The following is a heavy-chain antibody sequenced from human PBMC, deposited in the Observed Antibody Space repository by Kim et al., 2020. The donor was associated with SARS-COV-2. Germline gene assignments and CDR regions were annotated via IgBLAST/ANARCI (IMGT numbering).Heavy chain of an antibody. V-gene: IGHV5-10-1*01. CDR2: IDPSDSYT. CDR3: ARRGIAVAGTGYYYYGMDV. Sequence: GESLKISCKGSGYSFTSYWISWVRQMPGKGLEWMGRIDPSDSYTNYNPSFQGHVTISADKSISTAYLQWSSLKASDTAMYYCARRGIAVAGTGYYYYGMDVWGQGTTVTVSS. CDR1: GYSFTSYW. D-gene: IGHD6-19*01. J-gene: IGHJ6*02.